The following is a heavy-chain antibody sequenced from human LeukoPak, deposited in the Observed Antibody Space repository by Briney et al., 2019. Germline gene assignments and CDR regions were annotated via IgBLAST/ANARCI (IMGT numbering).Heavy chain of an antibody. Sequence: SETLSLTCTVSGGSISSYYWSWIRQPPGKGLEWIGYIYYSRSTNYNPSLKSRVTISVDTSKNQFSLKLSSVTAADTAVYYCARAGRGTIFGVVTRHDAFDIWGQGTVVTVSS. CDR3: ARAGRGTIFGVVTRHDAFDI. CDR1: GGSISSYY. CDR2: IYYSRST. V-gene: IGHV4-59*01. J-gene: IGHJ3*02. D-gene: IGHD3-3*01.